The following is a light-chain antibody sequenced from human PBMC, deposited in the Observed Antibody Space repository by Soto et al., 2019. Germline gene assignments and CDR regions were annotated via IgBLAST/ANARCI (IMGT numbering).Light chain of an antibody. Sequence: SVLTQPPSVSGAPGQRVAISCTGTNSSIGAGHAVQWYQQPPGTAPKLLIFDNNRRPSGVPVRFSGSRSATSASLAITGLQAEDEADYYYQSYDNDLRVVFGGGTKVTVL. V-gene: IGLV1-40*01. CDR3: QSYDNDLRVV. CDR2: DNN. J-gene: IGLJ2*01. CDR1: NSSIGAGHA.